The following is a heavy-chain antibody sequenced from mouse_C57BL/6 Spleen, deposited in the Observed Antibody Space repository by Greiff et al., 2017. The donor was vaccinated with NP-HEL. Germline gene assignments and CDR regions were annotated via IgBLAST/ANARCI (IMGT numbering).Heavy chain of an antibody. CDR1: GYTFTSYG. Sequence: QVQLQQSGAELARPGASVKLSCKASGYTFTSYGISWVKQRTGQGLEWIGEIYPRSGNTYYNEKFKGKATLTADKSSSTAYMKLRSLTSEDSEVYLSARSLVTTAFAYWGQGTLVTVSA. CDR3: ARSLVTTAFAY. J-gene: IGHJ3*01. V-gene: IGHV1-81*01. D-gene: IGHD2-2*01. CDR2: IYPRSGNT.